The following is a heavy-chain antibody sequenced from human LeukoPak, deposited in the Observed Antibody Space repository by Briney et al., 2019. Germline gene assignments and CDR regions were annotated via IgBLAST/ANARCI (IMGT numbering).Heavy chain of an antibody. J-gene: IGHJ6*04. Sequence: SETLSLTCAVFGYSISSGYYWGWIRQPPGKGLEWIGSIYHSGSTYYNPSLKSRVTISVDTSKNQFSLKLSSVTAADTAVYYCATHCSSTSCYENGMDVWGKGTTVTVSS. CDR3: ATHCSSTSCYENGMDV. CDR2: IYHSGST. V-gene: IGHV4-38-2*01. CDR1: GYSISSGYY. D-gene: IGHD2-2*01.